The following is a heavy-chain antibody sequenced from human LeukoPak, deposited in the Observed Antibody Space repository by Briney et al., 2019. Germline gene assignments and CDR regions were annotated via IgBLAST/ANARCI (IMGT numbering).Heavy chain of an antibody. D-gene: IGHD6-6*01. CDR2: IYYSGSA. CDR1: GGSISSSSYY. Sequence: SETLSLTCTVSGGSISSSSYYWGWIRQPPGKGLEWIGSIYYSGSAYYNPSLKSRVTISVDTSKHQFSLKLSSVTAADTAVYYCARHPYSSSSEWFDPWGQGTLVTVSS. V-gene: IGHV4-39*01. CDR3: ARHPYSSSSEWFDP. J-gene: IGHJ5*02.